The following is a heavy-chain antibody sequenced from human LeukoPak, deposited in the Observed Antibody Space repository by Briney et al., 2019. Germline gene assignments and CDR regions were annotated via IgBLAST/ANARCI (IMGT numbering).Heavy chain of an antibody. CDR1: GYSISSGYY. J-gene: IGHJ4*02. D-gene: IGHD3-22*01. CDR3: ARGVVVIIGKPSFDY. CDR2: IYHSGST. V-gene: IGHV4-38-2*01. Sequence: SETLSLTCAVSGYSISSGYYWGWIRQPPGRGLEGIGSIYHSGSTYYNPSLKSRVTISVDTSKNQFSLKLSSVTDADTAVYYCARGVVVIIGKPSFDYWGQGTLVTVSS.